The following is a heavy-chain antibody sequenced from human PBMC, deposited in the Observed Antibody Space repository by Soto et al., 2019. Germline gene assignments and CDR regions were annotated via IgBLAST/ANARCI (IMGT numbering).Heavy chain of an antibody. D-gene: IGHD5-12*01. CDR3: AREPVEMATISHAFDL. CDR1: GFTFNTYS. CDR2: ISTNSRYI. J-gene: IGHJ3*01. Sequence: EVQLVESGGGLVKPGGSLRLSCAASGFTFNTYSMNWVRQAPGKGLEWVSSISTNSRYIYYADSVKGRFTISRDNAKNSLYLQMNSLRAEDTAVYYCAREPVEMATISHAFDLWGQGTMVTVSS. V-gene: IGHV3-21*01.